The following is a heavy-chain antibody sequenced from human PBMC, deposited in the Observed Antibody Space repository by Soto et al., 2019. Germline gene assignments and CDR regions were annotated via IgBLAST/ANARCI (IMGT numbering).Heavy chain of an antibody. V-gene: IGHV1-18*01. CDR2: ISAYNGNT. CDR1: GYRFTSYG. CDR3: ARVGSPDYYGSGSPNDASDI. D-gene: IGHD3-10*01. J-gene: IGHJ3*02. Sequence: ASVKASCKVSGYRFTSYGISWVRQAPGQGLEWMGWISAYNGNTNYAQKLQGRVTMTTDTSTSTAYMELRSLRSDDTAVYYCARVGSPDYYGSGSPNDASDIWGQGTMVTVSS.